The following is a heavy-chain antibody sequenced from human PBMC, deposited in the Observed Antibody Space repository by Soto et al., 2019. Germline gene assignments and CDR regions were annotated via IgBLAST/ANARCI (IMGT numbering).Heavy chain of an antibody. CDR2: ISYDGSNK. Sequence: QVQLVESGGGVVQPGRSLRLSCAASGFTFSSYAMHWVRQAPGKGLEWVAVISYDGSNKYYADSVKGRFTISRDNSKNTLYLQMNSLRAEDTAVYYCARTLTDGGYCSGGSCYGGYYYYGMDVWCQGTTVTVSS. V-gene: IGHV3-30-3*01. J-gene: IGHJ6*02. CDR3: ARTLTDGGYCSGGSCYGGYYYYGMDV. D-gene: IGHD2-15*01. CDR1: GFTFSSYA.